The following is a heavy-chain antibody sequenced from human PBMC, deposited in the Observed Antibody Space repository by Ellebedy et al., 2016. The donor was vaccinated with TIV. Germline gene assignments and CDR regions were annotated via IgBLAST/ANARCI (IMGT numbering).Heavy chain of an antibody. J-gene: IGHJ2*01. D-gene: IGHD3-22*01. CDR1: GFTFSGYA. V-gene: IGHV3-30*04. CDR2: ISYDGSHE. Sequence: GGSLRLSXAASGFTFSGYAMHWVRQAPGKGLEWVAAISYDGSHENYVDSVKGRFTISRDNSKNTLCLQMNTLRAEDTAVYYCARDRTYYDTRGYDWYFDLWGRGTLVTVSS. CDR3: ARDRTYYDTRGYDWYFDL.